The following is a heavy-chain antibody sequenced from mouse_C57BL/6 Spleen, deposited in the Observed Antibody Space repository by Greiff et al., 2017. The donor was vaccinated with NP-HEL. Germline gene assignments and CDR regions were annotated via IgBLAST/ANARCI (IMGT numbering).Heavy chain of an antibody. CDR2: IYPGDGDT. D-gene: IGHD1-1*01. Sequence: VKLQESGPELVKPGASVKISCKASGYAFSSSWMNWVKQRPGKGLEWIGRIYPGDGDTNYNGKFKGKATLTADKSSSTAYMQLSSLTSEDSAVYVCARSATWRAMDYWGQGTSVTVSS. J-gene: IGHJ4*01. CDR1: GYAFSSSW. CDR3: ARSATWRAMDY. V-gene: IGHV1-82*01.